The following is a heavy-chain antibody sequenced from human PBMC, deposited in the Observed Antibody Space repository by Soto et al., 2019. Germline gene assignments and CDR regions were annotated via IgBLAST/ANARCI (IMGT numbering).Heavy chain of an antibody. CDR2: IYYSGST. CDR3: AGGTYYDILTGPLDY. D-gene: IGHD3-9*01. CDR1: GGSISSYY. Sequence: SETLSLTCTVCGGSISSYYWSWIRQPPGKGLEWIGYIYYSGSTNYNPSLKSRVTISVDTSKNQFSLKLSSVTAADTAVYYCAGGTYYDILTGPLDYWGQGTLVTVSS. J-gene: IGHJ4*02. V-gene: IGHV4-59*01.